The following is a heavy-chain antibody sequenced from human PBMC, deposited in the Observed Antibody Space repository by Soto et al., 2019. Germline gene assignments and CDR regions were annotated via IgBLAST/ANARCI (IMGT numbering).Heavy chain of an antibody. CDR3: ATEMGATQGPFDN. V-gene: IGHV3-23*01. CDR2: LSNTGRRT. Sequence: GGSLRLSCVVSVFPFGANAMSWVRQAPGKGLEWVSGLSNTGRRTSYADSVKGRFNISRDNSENTVYLQMNSLRVEDTAVYYCATEMGATQGPFDNWGQGTLVTVSS. CDR1: VFPFGANA. J-gene: IGHJ4*02. D-gene: IGHD1-26*01.